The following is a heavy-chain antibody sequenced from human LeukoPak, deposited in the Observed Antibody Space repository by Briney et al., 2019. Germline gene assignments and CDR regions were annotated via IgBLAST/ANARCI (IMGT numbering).Heavy chain of an antibody. CDR2: IRSKAYGGTT. D-gene: IGHD3-22*01. J-gene: IGHJ3*02. V-gene: IGHV3-49*04. Sequence: PGGSLRLSCAAAGFTFSSHGMSWVRQAPGKGLEWVGFIRSKAYGGTTKNAASVKGRFTISRDDSRSIAYLQMNSLKTEDTAVYYCTRRYNYDSSGYYYVRDAFDIWGQGTMVTVSS. CDR3: TRRYNYDSSGYYYVRDAFDI. CDR1: GFTFSSHG.